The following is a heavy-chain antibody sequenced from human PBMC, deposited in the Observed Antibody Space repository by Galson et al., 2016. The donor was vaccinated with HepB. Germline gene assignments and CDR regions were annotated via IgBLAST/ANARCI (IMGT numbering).Heavy chain of an antibody. CDR2: IKHDGKEK. Sequence: SLRLSCAASGFTFSDYWMNWVRQAPGKGLEWVAIIKHDGKEKHYADSVTGRVTISRDNGDTSLYLHVHRLGVEDTAVYYCARDVPSDSWGSFDIWGQGTMVTVSS. D-gene: IGHD3-16*01. J-gene: IGHJ3*02. CDR1: GFTFSDYW. V-gene: IGHV3-7*03. CDR3: ARDVPSDSWGSFDI.